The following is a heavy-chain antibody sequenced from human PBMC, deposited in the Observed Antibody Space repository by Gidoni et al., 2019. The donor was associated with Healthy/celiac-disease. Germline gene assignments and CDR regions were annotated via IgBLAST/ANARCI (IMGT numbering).Heavy chain of an antibody. CDR3: ARTLGLDY. CDR2: IYYSGST. J-gene: IGHJ4*02. CDR1: GGSISRGGDY. V-gene: IGHV4-31*03. Sequence: QVQLQESGPALVQPSQTLSLTCTVSGGSISRGGDYWSWILQHPGKGLEWIGYIYYSGSTYYNPSLKSRGTISVDTSKSQLSLKLSSVTTADTAVYYCARTLGLDYGGQGTLVTVS.